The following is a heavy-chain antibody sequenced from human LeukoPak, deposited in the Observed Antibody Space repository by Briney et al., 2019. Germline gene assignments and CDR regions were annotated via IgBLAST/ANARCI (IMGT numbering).Heavy chain of an antibody. CDR2: TYDSGTM. CDR1: GGSISSSNW. D-gene: IGHD6-13*01. CDR3: AREGPDSTFYGMDV. V-gene: IGHV4-4*02. J-gene: IGHJ6*02. Sequence: SETLSLTCAVSGGSISSSNWWSWVRQPPGKGLEWIGETYDSGTMKYNPSLKSRVTISVDKSENQFSLKLSSVTAADTAVYYCAREGPDSTFYGMDVWGQGTTVTVSS.